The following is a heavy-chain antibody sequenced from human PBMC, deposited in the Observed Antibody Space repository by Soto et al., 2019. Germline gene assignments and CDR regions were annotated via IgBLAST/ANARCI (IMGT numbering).Heavy chain of an antibody. CDR2: IYYSGST. Sequence: SETLSLTCTVSGGSISSYYWSWIRQPPGKGLEWIGYIYYSGSTNYNPSLKSRVTISVDTSKNQFSLKLSSVTAADTAVYYCARLRGGVPAAEGWFDPWGQGTLVTVSS. J-gene: IGHJ5*02. V-gene: IGHV4-59*08. CDR1: GGSISSYY. D-gene: IGHD2-2*01. CDR3: ARLRGGVPAAEGWFDP.